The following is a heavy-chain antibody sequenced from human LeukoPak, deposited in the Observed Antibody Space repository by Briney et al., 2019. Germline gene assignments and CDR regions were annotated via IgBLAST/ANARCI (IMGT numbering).Heavy chain of an antibody. CDR1: GFTFSSYW. CDR3: ARDLIRMTYYDILTGYYPCAMDV. CDR2: IKQDGSEK. D-gene: IGHD3-9*01. V-gene: IGHV3-7*03. J-gene: IGHJ6*02. Sequence: GGSLRLSCAASGFTFSSYWMSWVRQAPGKGLEWVANIKQDGSEKYYVDSVKGRFTISRDNAKNSLYLQMNSLRAEDTAVYYCARDLIRMTYYDILTGYYPCAMDVWGQGTTVTVSS.